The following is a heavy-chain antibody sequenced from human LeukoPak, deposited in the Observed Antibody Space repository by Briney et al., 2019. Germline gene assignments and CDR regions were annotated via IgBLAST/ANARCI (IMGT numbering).Heavy chain of an antibody. CDR2: ISYDGDNK. CDR3: ARTEREPHYFDY. J-gene: IGHJ4*02. D-gene: IGHD1-1*01. CDR1: GFTFSSYA. Sequence: GRSLRLSCAASGFTFSSYAMHWVRQAPGKGLDWMAVISYDGDNKYYADSVKGRFTISRDNSKNTLYLQMNSLRAEGTAVYYCARTEREPHYFDYWGQGTLVTVSS. V-gene: IGHV3-30-3*01.